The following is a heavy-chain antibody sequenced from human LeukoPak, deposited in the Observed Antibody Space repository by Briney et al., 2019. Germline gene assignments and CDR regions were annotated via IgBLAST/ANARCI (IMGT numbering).Heavy chain of an antibody. CDR1: GFTFSSYA. Sequence: GGSLRLSCAAAGFTFSSYAMSWVRQAPGKGLEWVSAISGSGGSTYYADSVKGRFTISRDNSKNTLYLQMNSLRAEDTAVYYCAKGSTMVRGYYFDYWGQGTLVTVSS. CDR3: AKGSTMVRGYYFDY. V-gene: IGHV3-23*01. J-gene: IGHJ4*02. D-gene: IGHD3-10*01. CDR2: ISGSGGST.